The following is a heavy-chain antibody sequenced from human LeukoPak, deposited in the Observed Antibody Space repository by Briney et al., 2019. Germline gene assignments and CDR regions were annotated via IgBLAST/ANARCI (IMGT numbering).Heavy chain of an antibody. D-gene: IGHD2-21*01. Sequence: ASVKVSCKASGYTFTGYYMHWVRQAPGQGLEWMGRINPNSGGTNYAQKFQGRVTMTRDTSISTAYMELSSLRSDDTAVYYCARHRTVVAPDYWGQGTLVTVSS. CDR1: GYTFTGYY. CDR2: INPNSGGT. CDR3: ARHRTVVAPDY. J-gene: IGHJ4*02. V-gene: IGHV1-2*06.